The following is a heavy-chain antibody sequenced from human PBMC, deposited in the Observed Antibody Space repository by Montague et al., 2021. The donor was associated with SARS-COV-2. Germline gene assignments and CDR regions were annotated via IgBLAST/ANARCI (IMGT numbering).Heavy chain of an antibody. CDR1: GFSLNTDGVG. J-gene: IGHJ3*01. CDR3: ARRYDFYRAEAFDV. Sequence: PALVKPTQTLTLTCVFSGFSLNTDGVGVAWIRRPPGEALEWLALIYWDGDQRYSPSPKTRLTITKDTSKNRVVLTMTNLDPVDTATYYCARRYDFYRAEAFDVWGQGTMLTVSS. D-gene: IGHD3-3*01. V-gene: IGHV2-5*02. CDR2: IYWDGDQ.